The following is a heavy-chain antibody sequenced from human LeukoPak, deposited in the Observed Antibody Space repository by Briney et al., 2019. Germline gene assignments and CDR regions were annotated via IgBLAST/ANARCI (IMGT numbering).Heavy chain of an antibody. CDR3: ARDGRSSGSNYY. D-gene: IGHD3-10*01. CDR2: IKQDGSEK. Sequence: PGGSLRLSCAASGFTFSSYSMSWVRQAPGKGLECVANIKQDGSEKYYVDSVKGRFTISRDNAKNSLYLQMNSLRVEDTAVYYCARDGRSSGSNYYWGQGTLVTVSP. J-gene: IGHJ4*02. V-gene: IGHV3-7*04. CDR1: GFTFSSYS.